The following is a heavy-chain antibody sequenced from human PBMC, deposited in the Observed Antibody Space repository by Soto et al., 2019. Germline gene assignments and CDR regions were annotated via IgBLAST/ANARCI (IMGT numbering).Heavy chain of an antibody. D-gene: IGHD2-2*02. J-gene: IGHJ4*02. V-gene: IGHV3-21*01. CDR1: GFTFSSYS. CDR3: ARDRPKYCSSTSCYNPDDFDY. Sequence: EVQLVESGGGLVKPGGSLRLSCAASGFTFSSYSMNWVRQAPGKGLEWVSSISSSSSYIYYADSVKGRFTISRDNAKNSLYLQMNSLRAEDTAVYYCARDRPKYCSSTSCYNPDDFDYWGQGTLVTVSS. CDR2: ISSSSSYI.